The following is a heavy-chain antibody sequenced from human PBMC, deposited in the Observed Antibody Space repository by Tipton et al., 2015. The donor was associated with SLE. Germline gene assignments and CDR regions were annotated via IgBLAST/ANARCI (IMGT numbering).Heavy chain of an antibody. J-gene: IGHJ4*02. CDR2: IYYSGST. CDR1: GGSISSSSYY. V-gene: IGHV4-39*01. D-gene: IGHD3-22*01. CDR3: ASGELDSSGYPNY. Sequence: TLSLTCTVSGGSISSSSYYWGWIRQPPGKGLEWIGSIYYSGSTYYNPSLKSRVTISVDTSKNQFSLKLSSVTAADTAVYYCASGELDSSGYPNYWGQGTLVTVSS.